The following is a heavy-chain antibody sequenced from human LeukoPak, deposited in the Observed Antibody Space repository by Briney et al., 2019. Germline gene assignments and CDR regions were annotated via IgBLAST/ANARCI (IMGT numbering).Heavy chain of an antibody. CDR2: IYYSGST. D-gene: IGHD3-10*01. J-gene: IGHJ5*02. Sequence: PSQTLSLTCTVSGGSLSSGDYYWSWIRPPPGKGLEWIGYIYYSGSTYYNPSLKSRVTISVDTSKNQFSLKLSSVTAADTAVYCCARLWFGELFSWFDPWGEGSLVTVSS. CDR3: ARLWFGELFSWFDP. V-gene: IGHV4-30-4*01. CDR1: GGSLSSGDYY.